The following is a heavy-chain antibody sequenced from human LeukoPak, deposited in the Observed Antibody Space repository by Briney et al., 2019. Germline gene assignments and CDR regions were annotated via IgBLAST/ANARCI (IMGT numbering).Heavy chain of an antibody. CDR1: GFTFSSYS. Sequence: GGSLRLSCAASGFTFSSYSMNWVRQAPGKGLEWVSSISSSSSYIYYADSVKGRFTISRDNAKNSLYLQMNSLRAEDTAVYYGVRVGTVTTGFDYWGQGTLVTVSS. CDR2: ISSSSSYI. D-gene: IGHD4-11*01. J-gene: IGHJ4*02. V-gene: IGHV3-21*01. CDR3: VRVGTVTTGFDY.